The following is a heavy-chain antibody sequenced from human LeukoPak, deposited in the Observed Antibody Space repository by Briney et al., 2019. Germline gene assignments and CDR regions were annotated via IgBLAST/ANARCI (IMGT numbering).Heavy chain of an antibody. CDR3: AKDTAAVGGHDFDY. CDR1: VYILSVYA. J-gene: IGHJ4*02. CDR2: IAYNCDYI. V-gene: IGHV3-23*01. Sequence: PGGSLRLSCAASVYILSVYAMCWVRQAPGKGPDWVSAIAYNCDYIFYADSVKGRFTISRDTSKNTLFLLMNNQLDKWPAVYYCAKDTAAVGGHDFDYWGQGTLVTVSS. D-gene: IGHD1-26*01.